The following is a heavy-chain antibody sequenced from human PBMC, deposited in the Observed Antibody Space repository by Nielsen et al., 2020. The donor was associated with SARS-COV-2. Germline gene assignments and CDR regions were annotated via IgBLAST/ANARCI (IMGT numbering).Heavy chain of an antibody. CDR2: IYTSGST. Sequence: SETLSLTCTVSGGSISSYYWSWIRQPAGKGLEWIGRIYTSGSTNYNPSLKSRVTMSVDTSKNQFSLKLSSVTAADTAVYYCARHGSRPQAAAVDWFDPWGQGTLVTVSS. V-gene: IGHV4-4*07. CDR1: GGSISSYY. D-gene: IGHD6-13*01. CDR3: ARHGSRPQAAAVDWFDP. J-gene: IGHJ5*02.